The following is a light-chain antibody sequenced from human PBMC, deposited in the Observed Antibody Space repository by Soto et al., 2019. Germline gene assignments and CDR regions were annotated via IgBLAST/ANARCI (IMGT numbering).Light chain of an antibody. CDR1: SSDIGAYIY. CDR2: EVT. Sequence: QSALTQPPSASGSPGQSVTISCTGTSSDIGAYIYVSWYQQHPGKAPKLMIHEVTKRPSGVPDRFSGSKSGNTASLTVSGLQAEDEADYYCSSYAGSNNLVLFGGGTKLTVL. V-gene: IGLV2-8*01. J-gene: IGLJ2*01. CDR3: SSYAGSNNLVL.